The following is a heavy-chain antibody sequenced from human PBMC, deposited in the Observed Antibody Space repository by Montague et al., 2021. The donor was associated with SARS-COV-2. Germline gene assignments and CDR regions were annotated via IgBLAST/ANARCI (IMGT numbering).Heavy chain of an antibody. Sequence: SETLSLTCTVSGGSISSYYWSWIRQPAGKGLGWIGRIYTSGTTNYNPSLKSRVTMSVDTSKNQFSLKLSSVTAADTAVYYCAGGSGIINFYNSGMDVWGQGTLVIVSS. CDR3: AGGSGIINFYNSGMDV. J-gene: IGHJ6*02. D-gene: IGHD3-10*01. V-gene: IGHV4-4*07. CDR1: GGSISSYY. CDR2: IYTSGTT.